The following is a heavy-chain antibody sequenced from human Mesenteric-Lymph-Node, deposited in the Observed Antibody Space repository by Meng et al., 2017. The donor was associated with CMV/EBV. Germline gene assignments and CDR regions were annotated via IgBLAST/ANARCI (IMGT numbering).Heavy chain of an antibody. D-gene: IGHD5-12*01. CDR1: GASASSARYY. CDR2: IYYSGFS. V-gene: IGHV4-61*01. Sequence: LTCSVSGASASSARYYWRWLRPPPGNGLAYIGYIYYSGFSNYNPSLKSRVSISIDTSKDQFSLNLTSVTAADTAVYYCARVFSGYALRWGQGTLVTVSS. J-gene: IGHJ4*02. CDR3: ARVFSGYALR.